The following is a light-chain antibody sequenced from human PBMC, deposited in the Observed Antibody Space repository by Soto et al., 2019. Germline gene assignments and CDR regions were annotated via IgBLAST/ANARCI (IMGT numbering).Light chain of an antibody. Sequence: DIQLTQSPSTLPASVGDRVTITCRASQSVDNWLAWFQQKPGKAPKVLIHRASSLDSGAPSRFRGSGGGTEFTLTITSLQPDDFATYYCQHYSASSPWTFGQGTKVEIK. CDR1: QSVDNW. CDR2: RAS. CDR3: QHYSASSPWT. V-gene: IGKV1-5*03. J-gene: IGKJ1*01.